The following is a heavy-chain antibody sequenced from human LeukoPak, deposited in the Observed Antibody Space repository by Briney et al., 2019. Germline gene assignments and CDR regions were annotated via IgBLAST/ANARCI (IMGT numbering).Heavy chain of an antibody. V-gene: IGHV3-23*01. CDR2: ISGSGGST. D-gene: IGHD5-12*01. CDR3: ATGSDGYSGYVPFDY. J-gene: IGHJ4*02. CDR1: GFTFSSYA. Sequence: GGSLRLSCAASGFTFSSYAMSWVRQAPGKGLEWVSAISGSGGSTYYADSVKGRFTISRDNSKNTLYLQMNSLRAEDTAVYYCATGSDGYSGYVPFDYWGQGTLVTVSS.